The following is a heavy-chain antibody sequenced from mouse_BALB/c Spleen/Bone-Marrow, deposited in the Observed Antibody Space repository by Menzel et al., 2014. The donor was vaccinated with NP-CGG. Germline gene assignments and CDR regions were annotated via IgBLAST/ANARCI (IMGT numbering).Heavy chain of an antibody. Sequence: EVKLVESGGGLGQTGGSLRLSCATSGFTFTEYYMRRVRQPPGKALERMGFIRNKANGYTTEYSASVKGRFTISRDNSQSILYLQMNTLRAEDSATYYCARDTVITTHWYFDVWGAGTTVTVSS. CDR3: ARDTVITTHWYFDV. V-gene: IGHV7-3*02. CDR1: GFTFTEYY. D-gene: IGHD2-4*01. CDR2: IRNKANGYTT. J-gene: IGHJ1*01.